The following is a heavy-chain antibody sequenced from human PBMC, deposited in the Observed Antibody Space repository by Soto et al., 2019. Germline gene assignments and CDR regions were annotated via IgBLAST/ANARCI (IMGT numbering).Heavy chain of an antibody. D-gene: IGHD5-12*01. CDR3: AKDNGYDAATLDY. V-gene: IGHV3-30*18. CDR1: GFTFSNYG. J-gene: IGHJ4*02. Sequence: GGSLRLSCAASGFTFSNYGMHWVRQAPGKGLEWVAVISYDGDNKYYADSVKGRFTISRDNSKNTLYLQMNSLRAEDTAVYYCAKDNGYDAATLDYWGQGTPVTVSS. CDR2: ISYDGDNK.